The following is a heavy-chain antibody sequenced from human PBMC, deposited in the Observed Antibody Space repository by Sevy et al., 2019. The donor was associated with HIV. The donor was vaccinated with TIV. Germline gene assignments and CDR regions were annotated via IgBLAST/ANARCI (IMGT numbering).Heavy chain of an antibody. CDR1: GFTFGSYG. J-gene: IGHJ6*02. D-gene: IGHD3-10*02. CDR3: ATPPSNHDVLHYYGMDV. V-gene: IGHV3-23*01. Sequence: GGSLRLSCVGSGFTFGSYGMSWVRQPPGKGLEWFSSISFSGVATFYADSVRGRFTISRDNSKNILYLQMNSLRAEDTAVYFCATPPSNHDVLHYYGMDVWGQGTTVTVSS. CDR2: ISFSGVAT.